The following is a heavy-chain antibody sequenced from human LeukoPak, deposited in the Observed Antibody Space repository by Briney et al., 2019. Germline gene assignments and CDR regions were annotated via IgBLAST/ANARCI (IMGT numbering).Heavy chain of an antibody. CDR3: AREHGAGYSSIQDDAFDI. V-gene: IGHV3-30*02. Sequence: GSLRLSCAASGFTFSSYGMHWVRQAPGKGLEWVTFIRYDGNNKYYADSVKGRFTISRDNAKNSLYLQMNSLRAEDTAVYYCAREHGAGYSSIQDDAFDIWGQGTMVTVSS. CDR1: GFTFSSYG. J-gene: IGHJ3*02. CDR2: IRYDGNNK. D-gene: IGHD6-13*01.